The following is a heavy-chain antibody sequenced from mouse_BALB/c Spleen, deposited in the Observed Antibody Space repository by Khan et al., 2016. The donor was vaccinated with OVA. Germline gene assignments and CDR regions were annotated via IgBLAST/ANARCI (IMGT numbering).Heavy chain of an antibody. J-gene: IGHJ3*01. V-gene: IGHV1-18*01. Sequence: EVQLQQSGPELVKPGASVKISCKTSGYTFTEYTMHWVKQSHGKSLEWIGGINPNDGGTTYNQQFKGKATLTVDKSSSTAYMELRSLTSADSAVYYCARWYYGSTWFAYWGQGTLVTVSA. CDR2: INPNDGGT. CDR3: ARWYYGSTWFAY. D-gene: IGHD1-1*01. CDR1: GYTFTEYT.